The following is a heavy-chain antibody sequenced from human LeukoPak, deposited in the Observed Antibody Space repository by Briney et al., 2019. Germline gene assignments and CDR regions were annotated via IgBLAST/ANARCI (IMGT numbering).Heavy chain of an antibody. Sequence: PGGSLRPSCAASGFTFSSYGMHWVRQAPGKGLEWVAFIRYDGSNKYYADSVKGRFTISRDNSKNTLYLQMNSLRAEDTAVYYCAKSPKSPAISMVRGTSQYYYYMDVWGKGTTVTISS. V-gene: IGHV3-30*02. D-gene: IGHD3-10*01. CDR2: IRYDGSNK. CDR1: GFTFSSYG. CDR3: AKSPKSPAISMVRGTSQYYYYMDV. J-gene: IGHJ6*03.